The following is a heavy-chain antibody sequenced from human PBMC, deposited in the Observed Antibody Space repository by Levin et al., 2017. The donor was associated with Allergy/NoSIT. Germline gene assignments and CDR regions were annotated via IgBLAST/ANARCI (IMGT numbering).Heavy chain of an antibody. D-gene: IGHD6-19*01. CDR3: AHRPIAVAGLDWFDP. CDR2: IYWDDDK. Sequence: SGPTLVEPPQTLTLTCTFSGFSLSPSGVGVGWIRPPPGKALEWLALIYWDDDKRYSPSLKSRLTITKDTSKNQVVLTMTNMDPVDTATYYCAHRPIAVAGLDWFDPWGQGTLVTVSS. J-gene: IGHJ5*02. CDR1: GFSLSPSGVG. V-gene: IGHV2-5*02.